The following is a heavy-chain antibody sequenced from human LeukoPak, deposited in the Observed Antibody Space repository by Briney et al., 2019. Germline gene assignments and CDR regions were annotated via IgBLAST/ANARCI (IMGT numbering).Heavy chain of an antibody. D-gene: IGHD3-3*01. CDR2: ISNDGSRK. Sequence: GRSLRLSCAASGFTFSSYAMSWVRQAPGKGLERVAIISNDGSRKYYAHSVEGRFTISRDNSKNTLYLQMDSLRAEDTAVYYCARDRAWNYFDYWGQGTLVTASS. CDR3: ARDRAWNYFDY. V-gene: IGHV3-30*03. J-gene: IGHJ4*02. CDR1: GFTFSSYA.